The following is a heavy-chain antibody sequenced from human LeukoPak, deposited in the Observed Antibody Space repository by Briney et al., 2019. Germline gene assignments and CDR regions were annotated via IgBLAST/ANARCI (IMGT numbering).Heavy chain of an antibody. D-gene: IGHD3-10*01. V-gene: IGHV4-34*01. Sequence: SETLSLTCAVHGVSFTGYSWSWIRQPPGKGLEWIGEISQRVSTNYNPSLKSRVTISLDTSKNQFSLKINSVTAADSGIYYCARESYLDWFDPWSQGTLVTVSS. CDR3: ARESYLDWFDP. CDR2: ISQRVST. CDR1: GVSFTGYS. J-gene: IGHJ5*02.